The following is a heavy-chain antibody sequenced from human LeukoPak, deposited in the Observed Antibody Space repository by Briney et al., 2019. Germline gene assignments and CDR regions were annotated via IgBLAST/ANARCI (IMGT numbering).Heavy chain of an antibody. CDR2: INPNSGGT. V-gene: IGHV1-2*06. CDR3: ARGRSLDSRYLLDY. D-gene: IGHD3-22*01. Sequence: VPSVKVSCKASGYTFTGYYMHWVRQAPGQGLEWMGRINPNSGGTNYAQKFQGRVTMTRDTSISTAYMELSRLRSDDTAVYYCARGRSLDSRYLLDYWGQGTLVTVSS. CDR1: GYTFTGYY. J-gene: IGHJ4*02.